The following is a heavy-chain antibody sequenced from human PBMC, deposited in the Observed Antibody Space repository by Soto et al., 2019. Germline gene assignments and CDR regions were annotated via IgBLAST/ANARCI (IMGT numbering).Heavy chain of an antibody. CDR3: ARSYSSSWFSENYFDY. J-gene: IGHJ4*02. CDR2: INHSGST. D-gene: IGHD6-13*01. CDR1: GGSFSGYY. Sequence: SETLSLTCAVYGGSFSGYYWIWIRQPPGKGLEWIGEINHSGSTNYNPSLKSRVTISVDTSKNQFSLKLSSVTAADTAVYFCARSYSSSWFSENYFDYWGLGTLVTVSS. V-gene: IGHV4-34*01.